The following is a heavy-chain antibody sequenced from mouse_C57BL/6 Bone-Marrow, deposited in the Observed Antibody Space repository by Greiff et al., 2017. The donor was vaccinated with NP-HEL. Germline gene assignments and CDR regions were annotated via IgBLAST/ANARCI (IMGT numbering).Heavy chain of an antibody. CDR1: GFTFSNYW. CDR2: IRLKSDNYAT. J-gene: IGHJ1*03. V-gene: IGHV6-3*01. D-gene: IGHD1-1*01. CDR3: TGLHYYGSSYLYWYFDV. Sequence: EVKLVESGGGLVQPGGSMKLSCVASGFTFSNYWMNWVRQSPEKGLEWVAQIRLKSDNYATHYAESVKGRFTISRDDSKSSVYLQMNNLRAEDTGIYYCTGLHYYGSSYLYWYFDVWGTGTTVTVSS.